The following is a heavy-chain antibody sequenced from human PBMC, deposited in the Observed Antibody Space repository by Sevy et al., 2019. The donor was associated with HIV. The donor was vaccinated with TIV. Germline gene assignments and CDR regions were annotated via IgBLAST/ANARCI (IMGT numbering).Heavy chain of an antibody. CDR2: ISGSGGRT. J-gene: IGHJ6*02. D-gene: IGHD4-4*01. CDR1: GFTFSSYA. Sequence: GGSLRLSCAASGFTFSSYAMSWVRQAPGKGLEWVSAISGSGGRTYYADSVKGRFTNSRDNTKNTLYLQMNSLRAEDTAGYYCAKTLDYSNTGGYYYRMDVWGQGTTVTVSS. CDR3: AKTLDYSNTGGYYYRMDV. V-gene: IGHV3-23*01.